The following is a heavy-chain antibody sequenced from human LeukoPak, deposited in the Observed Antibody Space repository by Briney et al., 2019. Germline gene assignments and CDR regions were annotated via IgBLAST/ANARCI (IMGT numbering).Heavy chain of an antibody. V-gene: IGHV4-61*05. J-gene: IGHJ2*01. D-gene: IGHD2-21*02. CDR3: ARVTIDPWYFDL. Sequence: SETLSLTCTVSGGSISSSSYSWGWLRQPPGKGLEWIGYIYYSGSTNYNPSLKSRVTISVDTSKNQFSLKLSSVTAADTAVYYCARVTIDPWYFDLWGRGTLVTVSS. CDR2: IYYSGST. CDR1: GGSISSSSYS.